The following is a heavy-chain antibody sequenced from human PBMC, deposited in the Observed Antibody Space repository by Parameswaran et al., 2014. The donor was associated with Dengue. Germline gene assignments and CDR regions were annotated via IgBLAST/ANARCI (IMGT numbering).Heavy chain of an antibody. V-gene: IGHV4-39*01. J-gene: IGHJ6*02. Sequence: LSCTVSGGSISSSSYYWGWIRQPPGKGLEWIGSIYYSGSTYYNPSLKSRVTISVDTSKNQFSLKLSSVTAADTAVYYCARSVSQKYGMDVWGQGTTVTVSS. CDR3: ARSVSQKYGMDV. D-gene: IGHD3-3*02. CDR1: GGSISSSSYY. CDR2: IYYSGST.